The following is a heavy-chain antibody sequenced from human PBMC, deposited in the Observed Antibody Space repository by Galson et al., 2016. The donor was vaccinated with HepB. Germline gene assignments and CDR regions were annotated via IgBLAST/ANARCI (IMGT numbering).Heavy chain of an antibody. D-gene: IGHD3-10*01. CDR3: AALAAYYHSGNSNFDS. CDR1: GDSVTSSSYY. V-gene: IGHV4-39*01. CDR2: IYSSGNT. Sequence: SETLSLTCSASGDSVTSSSYYWGWIRQAPGKGLDWIGSIYSSGNTYYNPSLESRVTISVDTSKNQFFLIVTSVTAADTAVYYCAALAAYYHSGNSNFDSWGQVTLFTVSS. J-gene: IGHJ4*02.